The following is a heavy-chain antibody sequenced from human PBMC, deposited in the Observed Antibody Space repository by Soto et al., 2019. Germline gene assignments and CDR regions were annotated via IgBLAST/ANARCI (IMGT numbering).Heavy chain of an antibody. CDR2: IHSSGNT. Sequence: SETLSLTCTVSATSVSGSRWWGCVRQPPGKGLEWIGEIHSSGNTDYSPSLKSRVTISVDMSKNEFSLKLTSVTAADTAVYYCARTGPYSSGDNWGQGTLVTVSS. J-gene: IGHJ4*02. V-gene: IGHV4-4*02. D-gene: IGHD2-21*01. CDR3: ARTGPYSSGDN. CDR1: ATSVSGSRW.